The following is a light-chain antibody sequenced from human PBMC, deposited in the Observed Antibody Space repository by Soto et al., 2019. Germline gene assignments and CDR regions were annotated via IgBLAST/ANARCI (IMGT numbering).Light chain of an antibody. CDR3: SSYTSSTRG. V-gene: IGLV2-14*01. J-gene: IGLJ1*01. CDR1: SSDVGGYNY. Sequence: QSVRTQPASVSGSPGQSITISCTGTSSDVGGYNYVSWYQQHPGKAPKLMIYEVSNRPSGVSNRFSGSKSGNTASLTISGLQAEDEADYYCSSYTSSTRGFGTGTKVTVL. CDR2: EVS.